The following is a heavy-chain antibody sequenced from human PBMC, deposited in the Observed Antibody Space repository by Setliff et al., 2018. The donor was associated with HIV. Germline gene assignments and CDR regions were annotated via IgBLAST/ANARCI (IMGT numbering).Heavy chain of an antibody. Sequence: GGSLRLSCVASGFNLYTTAMTWIRQIPGKGLEWVSSISGPGDIIFFADSPKGRFTISRDNSKNTIYLQMVSLRAEDTAVYFCAKGNYRFENWGQGTLVTVSS. D-gene: IGHD3-16*02. V-gene: IGHV3-23*01. J-gene: IGHJ4*02. CDR2: ISGPGDII. CDR1: GFNLYTTA. CDR3: AKGNYRFEN.